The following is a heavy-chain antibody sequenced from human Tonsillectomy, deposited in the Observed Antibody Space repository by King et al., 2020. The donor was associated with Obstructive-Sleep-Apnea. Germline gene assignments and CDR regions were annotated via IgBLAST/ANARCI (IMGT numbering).Heavy chain of an antibody. Sequence: VQLQESGPGLVKPSETLSLTCTVSGGSNSGYYWSWIRQPPGKGLEWMWYISYTGSTNYNPSLKSRVTITVDTSKNQFSLKLSSVTAADTAVYYCARVGRPYFYYYGMDVWGQGTTVTVSS. CDR2: ISYTGST. V-gene: IGHV4-59*12. CDR1: GGSNSGYY. CDR3: ARVGRPYFYYYGMDV. J-gene: IGHJ6*02. D-gene: IGHD3-10*01.